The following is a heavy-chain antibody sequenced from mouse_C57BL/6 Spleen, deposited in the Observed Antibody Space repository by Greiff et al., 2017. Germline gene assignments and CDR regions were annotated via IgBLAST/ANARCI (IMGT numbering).Heavy chain of an antibody. CDR3: ARSIYYGSSYDYAMDY. J-gene: IGHJ4*01. CDR2: IDPSDSYT. Sequence: VQLQPPGAELVKPGASVKLSCKASGYTFTSYWMQWVKQRPGQGLEWIGEIDPSDSYTNYNQKFKGKATLTVDTSSSTAYMQLSSLTSEDSAVYYCARSIYYGSSYDYAMDYWGQGTSVTVSS. CDR1: GYTFTSYW. D-gene: IGHD1-1*01. V-gene: IGHV1-50*01.